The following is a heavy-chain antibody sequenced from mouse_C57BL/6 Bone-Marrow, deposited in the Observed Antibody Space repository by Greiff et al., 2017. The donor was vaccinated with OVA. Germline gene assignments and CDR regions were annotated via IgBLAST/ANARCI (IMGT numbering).Heavy chain of an antibody. CDR2: ISDGGSYT. J-gene: IGHJ3*01. Sequence: EVMLVESGGGLVKPGGSLKLSCAASGFTFSSYAMSWVRQTPEKRLEWVATISDGGSYTYYPDNVKGRFTISRDNAKNNLYLQMSHLKSEDTAMYYGARDSLYYGYDGFAYWGQGTLVTVSA. D-gene: IGHD2-2*01. CDR3: ARDSLYYGYDGFAY. CDR1: GFTFSSYA. V-gene: IGHV5-4*01.